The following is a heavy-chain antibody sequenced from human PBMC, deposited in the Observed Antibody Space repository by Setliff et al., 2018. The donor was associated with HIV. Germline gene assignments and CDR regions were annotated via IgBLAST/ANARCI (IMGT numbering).Heavy chain of an antibody. D-gene: IGHD2-2*01. Sequence: ASVKVSCKASGYTFISYGISWVRQAPGLGLEWMGWISAYNGNTNNAQKLQVRVTMTTDTSTSTAYMELRSLRSDDTAVYYLATSSRIYYYSYMDVWGKGTTVTVSS. J-gene: IGHJ6*03. CDR1: GYTFISYG. CDR2: ISAYNGNT. V-gene: IGHV1-18*01. CDR3: ATSSRIYYYSYMDV.